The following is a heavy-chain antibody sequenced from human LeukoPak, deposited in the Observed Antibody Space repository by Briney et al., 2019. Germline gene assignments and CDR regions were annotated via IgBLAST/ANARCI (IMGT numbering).Heavy chain of an antibody. CDR1: GFTFSSYG. CDR3: AKQGGYYDSSGFWEEYYFDY. Sequence: GRSLRLSCAASGFTFSSYGMHWVRQAPGKGLEWVAVISYDGSNKYYADSVKGRFTISRDNSKNTLYLQMNSLRAEDTAVYYCAKQGGYYDSSGFWEEYYFDYWGQGTPVTVSS. V-gene: IGHV3-30*18. J-gene: IGHJ4*02. CDR2: ISYDGSNK. D-gene: IGHD3-22*01.